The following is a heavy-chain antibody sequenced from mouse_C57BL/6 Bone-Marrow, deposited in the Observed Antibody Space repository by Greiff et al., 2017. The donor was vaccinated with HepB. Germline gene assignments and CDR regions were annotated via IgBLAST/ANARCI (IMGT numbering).Heavy chain of an antibody. CDR3: ARWVLRSVAY. V-gene: IGHV1-81*01. J-gene: IGHJ3*01. CDR1: GYTFTSYG. CDR2: IYPRSGNT. D-gene: IGHD1-1*01. Sequence: QVQLKQSGAELATPGASVKLSCKASGYTFTSYGISWVKQRTGQGLEWIGEIYPRSGNTYYNEKFKGKATLTADKSSSTAYMELRSLTSEDSAVYFCARWVLRSVAYWGQGTLVTVSA.